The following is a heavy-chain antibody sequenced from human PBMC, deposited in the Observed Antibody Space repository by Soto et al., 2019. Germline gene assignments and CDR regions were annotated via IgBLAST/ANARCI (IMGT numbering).Heavy chain of an antibody. V-gene: IGHV3-11*01. J-gene: IGHJ6*03. D-gene: IGHD2-15*01. CDR2: ISSSGSTI. CDR3: ARDPRGYCSGGSCYSRYYYYMDV. Sequence: GGSLRLSCAASGFTFSDYYMSWIRQAPGKGLEWVSYISSSGSTIYYADSVKGRFTISRDNAKNSLYLQMNSLRAEDTAVYYCARDPRGYCSGGSCYSRYYYYMDVWGKGTTVTVSS. CDR1: GFTFSDYY.